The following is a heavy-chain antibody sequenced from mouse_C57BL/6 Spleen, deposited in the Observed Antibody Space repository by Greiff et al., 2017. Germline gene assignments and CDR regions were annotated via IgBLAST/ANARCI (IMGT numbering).Heavy chain of an antibody. J-gene: IGHJ4*01. CDR3: ARPIYYYGSSYVNYAMDD. Sequence: QVQLQQPGAELVKPGASVKMSCKASGYTFTSYWITWVKQRPGQGLEWIGDIYPGSGSTNYNEKFKSKATLTVDTSSSTAYMQLSSLTSEDSAVYYCARPIYYYGSSYVNYAMDDWGQGTSVTVSS. CDR1: GYTFTSYW. V-gene: IGHV1-55*01. CDR2: IYPGSGST. D-gene: IGHD1-1*01.